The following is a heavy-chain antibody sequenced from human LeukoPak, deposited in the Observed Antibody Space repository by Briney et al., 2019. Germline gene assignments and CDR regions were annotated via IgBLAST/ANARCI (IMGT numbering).Heavy chain of an antibody. CDR2: ISAYSGNT. J-gene: IGHJ3*02. Sequence: GASVKVSCKASGYTFTSYGISWVRQAPGQGLEWMGWISAYSGNTNYAQKLQGRVTMTTDTSTSTAYMELRSLRSDDTAVYYCARVRYSSGWYEIVGAFDIWGQGTMVTVSS. CDR3: ARVRYSSGWYEIVGAFDI. D-gene: IGHD6-19*01. CDR1: GYTFTSYG. V-gene: IGHV1-18*01.